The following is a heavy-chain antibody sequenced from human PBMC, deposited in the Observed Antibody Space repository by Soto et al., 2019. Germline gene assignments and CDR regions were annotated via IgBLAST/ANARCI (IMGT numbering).Heavy chain of an antibody. CDR3: XXXXXXXXXXXXXXXXXP. V-gene: IGHV3-30-3*01. CDR1: GFTFSTFA. CDR2: ISHDGRIE. J-gene: IGHJ5*02. Sequence: QXHLVXSGXGVVXPGRSLRLSCAASGFTFSTFALHWVXXXXXXXXXXXXXISHDGRIEKYADSVKGRFTISRDNSKNTLYMQXXXXXXXXXXXXXXXXXXXXXXXXXXXXXXXPXGQGTQVTVSS.